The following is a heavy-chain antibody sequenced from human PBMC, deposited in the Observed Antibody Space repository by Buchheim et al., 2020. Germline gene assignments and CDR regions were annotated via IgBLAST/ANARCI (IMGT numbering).Heavy chain of an antibody. D-gene: IGHD3-10*01. V-gene: IGHV3-48*03. CDR1: GFTFSSYE. Sequence: EVQLVESGGGLVQPGGSLRLSCAASGFTFSSYEMNWVRQAPGKGLEWVSYISSSGSTIYYADSVKGRFTISRDNAKNSLYLQMNSLRAEDTAVYYCARYQRDYSGSGTYGGIAYWGPGTL. J-gene: IGHJ4*02. CDR3: ARYQRDYSGSGTYGGIAY. CDR2: ISSSGSTI.